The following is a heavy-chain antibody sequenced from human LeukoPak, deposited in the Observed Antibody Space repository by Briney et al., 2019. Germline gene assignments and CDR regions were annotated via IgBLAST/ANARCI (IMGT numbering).Heavy chain of an antibody. CDR1: GFTFSSYT. CDR3: ARGRGSWYGVYFDY. Sequence: GGSLRLSCAASGFTFSSYTMSWVRRAPGQGLEWVTGINKSGGKTYYADSVKGRFTISRDNSKNTLYLQMNSLRTEDTAVYYCARGRGSWYGVYFDYWGQGTLVTVSS. CDR2: INKSGGKT. D-gene: IGHD6-13*01. J-gene: IGHJ4*02. V-gene: IGHV3-23*01.